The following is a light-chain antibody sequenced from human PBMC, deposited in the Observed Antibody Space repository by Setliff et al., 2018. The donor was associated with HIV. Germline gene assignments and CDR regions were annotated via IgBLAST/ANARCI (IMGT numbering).Light chain of an antibody. CDR2: DVS. J-gene: IGLJ1*01. CDR3: SSYTSTSTLFV. Sequence: QSALAQPASVSGSPGQSITISCTGTSSDVGGYNYVSWYQQHPGKAPKLRIYDVSNRPSGVSNRFPGSKSGNTASLTISGLQAEDEADYYCSSYTSTSTLFVFGTGTKSPS. V-gene: IGLV2-14*03. CDR1: SSDVGGYNY.